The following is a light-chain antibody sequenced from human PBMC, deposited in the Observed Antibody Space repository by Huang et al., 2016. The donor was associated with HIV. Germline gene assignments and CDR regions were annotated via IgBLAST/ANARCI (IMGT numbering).Light chain of an antibody. CDR3: QQYESWPPLT. V-gene: IGKV3-15*01. CDR1: QSVRDK. CDR2: ATS. Sequence: EIVMTQSPDTLSVSPGERATLSCRASQSVRDKLAWYQQNPGQAPRLLLHATSTRAGGVPARFSGSGSGTEFTLTISSLQSEDCGVYYCQQYESWPPLTFGGGTKVEIK. J-gene: IGKJ4*01.